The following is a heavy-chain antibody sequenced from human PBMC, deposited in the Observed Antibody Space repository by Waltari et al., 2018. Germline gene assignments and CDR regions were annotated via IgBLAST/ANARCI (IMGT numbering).Heavy chain of an antibody. CDR3: ARGPYDYIWGSYRYTGYYFDY. D-gene: IGHD3-16*02. CDR2: INHSGST. CDR1: GWSFSGYY. V-gene: IGHV4-34*01. J-gene: IGHJ4*02. Sequence: QVQLQQWGAGLLKPSETLSLTCAVYGWSFSGYYWSWIRQPPGKGLEWIGEINHSGSTNYNPSLKSRVTISVDTSKNQFSLKLSSVTAADTAVYYCARGPYDYIWGSYRYTGYYFDYWGQGTLVTVSS.